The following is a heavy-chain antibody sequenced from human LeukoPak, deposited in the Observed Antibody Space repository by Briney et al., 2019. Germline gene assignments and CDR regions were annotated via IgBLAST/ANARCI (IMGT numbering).Heavy chain of an antibody. D-gene: IGHD6-13*01. CDR3: ARASSSSWYRALPNWFDP. CDR1: GYTFTSYD. V-gene: IGHV1-2*02. CDR2: MNPNSGGT. J-gene: IGHJ5*02. Sequence: ASVKVSCKASGYTFTSYDINWVRQATGQGLEWMGWMNPNSGGTNYAQKFQGRVTMTRDTSISTAYMELSRLRSDDTAVYYCARASSSSWYRALPNWFDPWGQGTLVTVSS.